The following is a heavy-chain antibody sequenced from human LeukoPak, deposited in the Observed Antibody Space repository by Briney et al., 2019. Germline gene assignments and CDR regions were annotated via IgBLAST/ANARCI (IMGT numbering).Heavy chain of an antibody. D-gene: IGHD3-22*01. J-gene: IGHJ4*02. Sequence: SETLSLTCTVSGGSISSSSYYWGWIRQPPGKGLEWIGSIYYSGSTYYNPSLKSRVTISVDTSKNQFSLKLSPVTAADTAVYYCARPPYYYDSSGSLWGQGTLVTVSS. V-gene: IGHV4-39*01. CDR3: ARPPYYYDSSGSL. CDR2: IYYSGST. CDR1: GGSISSSSYY.